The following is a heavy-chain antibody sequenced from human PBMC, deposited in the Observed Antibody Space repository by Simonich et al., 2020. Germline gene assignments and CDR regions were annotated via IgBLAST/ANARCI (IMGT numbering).Heavy chain of an antibody. CDR2: IYYRGCT. V-gene: IGHV4-39*01. CDR1: GGSISSSSYY. Sequence: QLQLQESGPGLVKPSETLSLTCTVSGGSISSSSYYWGWIRQPPGKGLEWIGSIYYRGCTYYNPSTKSRVTISVDTSKNQFSLKLSSVTAADTAVYYCARHAGFAFDIWGQGTMVTVSS. D-gene: IGHD6-13*01. J-gene: IGHJ3*02. CDR3: ARHAGFAFDI.